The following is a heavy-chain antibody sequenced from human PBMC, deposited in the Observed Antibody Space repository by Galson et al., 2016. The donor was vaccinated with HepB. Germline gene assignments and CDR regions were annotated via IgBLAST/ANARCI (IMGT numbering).Heavy chain of an antibody. Sequence: TLSLTCTVSGGSISSTSYYWTWIRQHPGKGLEWIGHIYYLGNTYYNPSLRSRLSISIDTSKNQFSLRLSSVTAADTAIYFCARDQIPARLTVRSGFDCWGQGVLVTVSS. J-gene: IGHJ4*02. CDR2: IYYLGNT. CDR3: ARDQIPARLTVRSGFDC. CDR1: GGSISSTSYY. D-gene: IGHD6-6*01. V-gene: IGHV4-31*03.